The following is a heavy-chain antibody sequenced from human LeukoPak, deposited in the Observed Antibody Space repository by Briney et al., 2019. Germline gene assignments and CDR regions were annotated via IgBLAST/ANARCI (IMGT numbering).Heavy chain of an antibody. J-gene: IGHJ4*02. D-gene: IGHD2-15*01. CDR3: AKAPATSCSGVYCYPFDH. Sequence: PGGSLRLSCGASGFTVSSRDWMTWVRQARGKGLEWVSATSSSDVRTYYAESVRGRFTISRDNSKNTLFLQMNSLRAEDAAVYYCAKAPATSCSGVYCYPFDHWGQGTLVTVSS. V-gene: IGHV3-23*01. CDR2: TSSSDVRT. CDR1: GFTVSSRDW.